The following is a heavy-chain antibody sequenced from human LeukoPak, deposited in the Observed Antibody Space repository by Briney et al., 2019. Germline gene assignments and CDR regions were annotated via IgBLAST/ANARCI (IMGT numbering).Heavy chain of an antibody. CDR3: ARGSGGYSGWFDP. J-gene: IGHJ5*02. Sequence: PGGSLRLSYAASGFTFSSFEMNWVRQAPGKGLEWVSYISSSGSSMYYADSVKGRFTISRDNAKNSLYLQMSSLRAEDTAVYYCARGSGGYSGWFDPWGQGTLVTV. CDR2: ISSSGSSM. V-gene: IGHV3-48*03. D-gene: IGHD5-12*01. CDR1: GFTFSSFE.